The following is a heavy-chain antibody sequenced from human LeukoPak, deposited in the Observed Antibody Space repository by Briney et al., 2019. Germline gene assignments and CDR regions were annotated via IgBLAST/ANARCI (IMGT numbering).Heavy chain of an antibody. CDR3: ARGRYCNDSNGGTTYDY. Sequence: ASVKVSCSASQYTFISYEIKWVRQAAGQRLRGWGGMNLIIGITGYAQKFQGRVSMTRTTSISTAYMELSSLKSEDTAVYSCARGRYCNDSNGGTTYDYWGQGTLVTVS. CDR2: MNLIIGIT. D-gene: IGHD3-22*01. V-gene: IGHV1-8*01. J-gene: IGHJ4*02. CDR1: QYTFISYE.